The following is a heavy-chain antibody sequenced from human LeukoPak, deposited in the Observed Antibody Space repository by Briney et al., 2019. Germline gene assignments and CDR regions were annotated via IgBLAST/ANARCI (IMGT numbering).Heavy chain of an antibody. J-gene: IGHJ6*02. V-gene: IGHV6-1*01. CDR1: GDSFSSNSAA. CDR2: TYYKSKWYN. Sequence: SQTLSLTCAISGDSFSSNSAAWNWIRQSPSRGLEWMGRTYYKSKWYNDYAVSVKSRITINPDTSKNQFSLQLNSVTPEDTAVYYCARDQAAAGYYFYYGMDVWGQGTTVTVSS. D-gene: IGHD6-13*01. CDR3: ARDQAAAGYYFYYGMDV.